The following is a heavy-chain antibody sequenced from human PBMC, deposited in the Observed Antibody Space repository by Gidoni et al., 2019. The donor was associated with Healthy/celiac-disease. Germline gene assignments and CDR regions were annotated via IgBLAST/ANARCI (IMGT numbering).Heavy chain of an antibody. CDR3: AKDGYDILTGYYNGELDY. D-gene: IGHD3-9*01. V-gene: IGHV3-23*01. Sequence: EVQLLESGGGLVQPGGSLRLSCAASGFTFSSYAMSWVRQAPGKGLEWVSAISGSGGSTYYADSVKGRFTISRDNSKNTLYLQMNSLRAEDTAVYYCAKDGYDILTGYYNGELDYWGQGTLVTVSS. CDR2: ISGSGGST. CDR1: GFTFSSYA. J-gene: IGHJ4*02.